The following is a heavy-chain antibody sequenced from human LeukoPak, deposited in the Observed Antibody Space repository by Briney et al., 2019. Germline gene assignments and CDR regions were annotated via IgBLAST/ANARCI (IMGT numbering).Heavy chain of an antibody. CDR3: ASWGPIPLGYCSGASCYSRDY. Sequence: GGSLRLSCAASGFTFSSYGMHWVRQAPGKGLEWVSSISSSSSYIYYADSVKGRFTISRDNAKNSLYLQMNSLRAEDTAVYYCASWGPIPLGYCSGASCYSRDYWGQGTLVTASS. CDR2: ISSSSSYI. D-gene: IGHD2-15*01. CDR1: GFTFSSYG. J-gene: IGHJ4*02. V-gene: IGHV3-21*01.